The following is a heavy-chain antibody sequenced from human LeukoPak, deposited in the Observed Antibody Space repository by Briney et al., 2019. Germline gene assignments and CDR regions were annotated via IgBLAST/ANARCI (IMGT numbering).Heavy chain of an antibody. CDR3: TRDPEALDF. Sequence: GGSLRLSCTASGFSFSSYSMNWVRQAPGKGPEWVSYIRSGGSPIYYADSVQGRFTISRDNAKNSLFLQMNSLRDEDTAIYYCTRDPEALDFWGQGTLVTVSS. J-gene: IGHJ4*02. D-gene: IGHD3-3*01. V-gene: IGHV3-48*02. CDR2: IRSGGSPI. CDR1: GFSFSSYS.